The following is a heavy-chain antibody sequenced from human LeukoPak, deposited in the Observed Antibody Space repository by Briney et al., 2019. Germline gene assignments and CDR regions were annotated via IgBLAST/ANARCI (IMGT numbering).Heavy chain of an antibody. CDR1: GFTFSSLW. J-gene: IGHJ4*02. CDR3: ARDSPENLRSFDY. V-gene: IGHV3-66*01. CDR2: IYSGGST. Sequence: GGSLRLSCAASGFTFSSLWMSWVRQAPGKGLEWVSVIYSGGSTYYADSVKGRFTISRDNSKNTLYLQMNSLRAEDTAVYYCARDSPENLRSFDYWGQGTLVTVSS.